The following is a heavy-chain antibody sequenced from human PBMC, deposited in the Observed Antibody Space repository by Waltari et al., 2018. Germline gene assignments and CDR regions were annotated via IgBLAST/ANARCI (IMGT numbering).Heavy chain of an antibody. CDR1: GFTFDDYA. CDR2: ISWNSGSI. V-gene: IGHV3-9*01. J-gene: IGHJ5*02. CDR3: AKDLIGRDYYDSSGYNP. Sequence: EVQLVESGGGLVQPGRSLRLSCAASGFTFDDYAMPWVRPAPGKGLEWVSGISWNSGSIGYADSVKGRFTISRDNAKNSLYLQMNSLRAEDTALYYCAKDLIGRDYYDSSGYNPWGQGTLVTVSS. D-gene: IGHD3-22*01.